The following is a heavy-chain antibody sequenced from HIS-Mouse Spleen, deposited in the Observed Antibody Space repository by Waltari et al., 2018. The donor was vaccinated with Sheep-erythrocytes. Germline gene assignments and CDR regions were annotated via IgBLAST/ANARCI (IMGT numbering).Heavy chain of an antibody. V-gene: IGHV3-21*01. CDR2: ISSSSSYI. CDR1: GFTFSSYS. CDR3: ARVASGATFDY. J-gene: IGHJ4*02. Sequence: EVQLVESGGCLVKPGGSLRLSCAASGFTFSSYSMNWVRQAPGKELEWVSSISSSSSYIYYADSVKGRFTISRDNAKNSLYLQMNSLRAEDTAVYYCARVASGATFDYWGQGTLVTVSS. D-gene: IGHD1-26*01.